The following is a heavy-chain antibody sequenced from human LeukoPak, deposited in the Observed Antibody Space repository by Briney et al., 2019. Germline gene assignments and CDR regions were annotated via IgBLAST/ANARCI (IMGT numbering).Heavy chain of an antibody. Sequence: PSETLSLTCTVSGGSISSGDYSWSWIRQPPGKGLEWIGYIYYSGSTYYNPSLKSRVTISVDTSKNQFSLKLSSVTAADTAVYYCARGDYDILTGHCLDYWGQGTLVTVSS. D-gene: IGHD3-9*01. CDR3: ARGDYDILTGHCLDY. CDR2: IYYSGST. J-gene: IGHJ4*02. CDR1: GGSISSGDYS. V-gene: IGHV4-30-4*01.